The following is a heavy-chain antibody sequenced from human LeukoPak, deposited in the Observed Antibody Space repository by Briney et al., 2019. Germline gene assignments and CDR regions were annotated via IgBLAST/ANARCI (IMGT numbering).Heavy chain of an antibody. J-gene: IGHJ4*02. D-gene: IGHD6-13*01. CDR2: ISSSSSYT. V-gene: IGHV3-11*05. CDR3: AKDYGPKQLVFFDS. CDR1: GFTFSDYY. Sequence: GGSLRLSCAASGFTFSDYYMSWIRQAPGKGLEWVSYISSSSSYTNYADSVKGRFTITRDNSKNTLYVQMNSLRGEDTAVYYCAKDYGPKQLVFFDSWGQGTLVTVSS.